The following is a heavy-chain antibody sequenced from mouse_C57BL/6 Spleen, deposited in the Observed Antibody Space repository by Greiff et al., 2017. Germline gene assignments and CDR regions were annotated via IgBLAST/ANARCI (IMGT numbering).Heavy chain of an antibody. Sequence: VQLQEPGPGLVQPSQSLSITCTVSGFSLTSYGVHWVRQSPGEGLEWLGVIWSGGSTDYNAAFISSLSISKDNSKSQVFFKMNSLQTDDTAIYYCARGGLRPYAMDYWGQGTSVTVSS. V-gene: IGHV2-2*01. D-gene: IGHD2-4*01. CDR3: ARGGLRPYAMDY. CDR1: GFSLTSYG. J-gene: IGHJ4*01. CDR2: IWSGGST.